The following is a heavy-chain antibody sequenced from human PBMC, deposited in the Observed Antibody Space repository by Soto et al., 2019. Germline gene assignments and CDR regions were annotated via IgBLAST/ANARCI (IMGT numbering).Heavy chain of an antibody. CDR3: AASDSSGYPYYFDY. CDR1: GFTFSSYA. CDR2: ISGSGGST. J-gene: IGHJ4*02. Sequence: LRLSCAASGFTFSSYAMSWVRQAPGKGLEWVSAISGSGGSTFYADSVKGRFTISRDNSKNTLYLQMNSLRVEDTAVYYCAASDSSGYPYYFDYWGQGTLVTVSS. V-gene: IGHV3-23*01. D-gene: IGHD3-22*01.